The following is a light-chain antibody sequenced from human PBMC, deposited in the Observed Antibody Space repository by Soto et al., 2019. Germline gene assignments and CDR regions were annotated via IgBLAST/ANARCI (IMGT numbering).Light chain of an antibody. CDR1: QSISVW. V-gene: IGKV1-5*03. J-gene: IGKJ5*01. Sequence: EIQTTQSPSTLSASAGDRVTITCRASQSISVWLAWYQQKPGKAPNLLIYQASRLESGVPSRFSGSGSGTDFTLTISSLQPEDFATYDCQQSYSTLITFGQGTRLEIK. CDR2: QAS. CDR3: QQSYSTLIT.